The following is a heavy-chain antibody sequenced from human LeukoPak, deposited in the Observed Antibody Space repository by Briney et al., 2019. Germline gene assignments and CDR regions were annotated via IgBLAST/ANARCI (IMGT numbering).Heavy chain of an antibody. Sequence: GGSLRLSCAVSGFTFSNYWMHWVRQAPGKGLVWVSRINSDGSSTTYADSVEGRFTISRDNAKNTLYLQMNSLSDEDTAAYYCARRADNGFDYGFFDIWGQGTMATVSS. J-gene: IGHJ3*02. V-gene: IGHV3-74*01. CDR1: GFTFSNYW. CDR2: INSDGSST. CDR3: ARRADNGFDYGFFDI. D-gene: IGHD5-12*01.